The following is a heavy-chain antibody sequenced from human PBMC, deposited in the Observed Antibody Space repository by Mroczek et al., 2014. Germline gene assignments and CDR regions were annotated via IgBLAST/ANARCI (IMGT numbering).Heavy chain of an antibody. CDR2: IDASGGT. V-gene: IGHV4-61*02. D-gene: IGHD3-16*01. J-gene: IGHJ6*02. CDR3: ARDGLGRGMDV. CDR1: GDSINSGSYY. Sequence: QVQLQQSGPGLVNPSQTLSLTCIVSGDSINSGSYYWGWIRQPAGKRLEWLGRIDASGGTDYNPSVRSRVTVSLDTSMNEFSLKLASVTAADTAVYYCARDGLGRGMDVWGQGTTVTVS.